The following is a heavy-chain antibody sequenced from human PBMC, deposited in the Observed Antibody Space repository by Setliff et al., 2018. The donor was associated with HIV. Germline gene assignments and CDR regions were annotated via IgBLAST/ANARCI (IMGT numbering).Heavy chain of an antibody. CDR3: GRERTGFYIEG. V-gene: IGHV3-43D*03. CDR1: GFIFDHYA. J-gene: IGHJ4*02. CDR2: ISWNGGET. D-gene: IGHD1-1*01. Sequence: GGSLRLSCATSGFIFDHYAMYWVRQRPGKGLEWVSLISWNGGETFYADSVRGRFTISKDSSKGSLYLQMNSLRVEDTALYYCGRERTGFYIEGWGQGTMVTVSS.